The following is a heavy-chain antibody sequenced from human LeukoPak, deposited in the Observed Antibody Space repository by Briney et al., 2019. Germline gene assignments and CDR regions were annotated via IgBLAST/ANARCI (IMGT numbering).Heavy chain of an antibody. J-gene: IGHJ4*02. D-gene: IGHD6-19*01. CDR1: GGSISSGSYY. CDR2: IYTSGST. CDR3: AGERGEEYSSGWYKRNYFDN. V-gene: IGHV4-61*02. Sequence: PSQTLSLTCTVSGGSISSGSYYWSWIRQPAGKGLEWIGRIYTSGSTNYNPSLKSRVTISVDTSKNQFSLKLSSVTAADTAVYCAGERGEEYSSGWYKRNYFDNWGQGIRVTVSS.